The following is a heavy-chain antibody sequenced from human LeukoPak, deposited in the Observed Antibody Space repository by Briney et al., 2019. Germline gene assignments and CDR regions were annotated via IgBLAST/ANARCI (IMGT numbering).Heavy chain of an antibody. D-gene: IGHD4-17*01. CDR2: ISGSGGST. CDR1: GFPLRTYV. Sequence: SGGSLRLSCAASGFPLRTYVMTWVSQAAGKGLEWVSTISGSGGSTYYADSVKGRFTISRDNSKNTLYLEMNSLRVYDAATYFCMRSDYGGLVDPWGQGTLVTVSS. CDR3: MRSDYGGLVDP. J-gene: IGHJ5*02. V-gene: IGHV3-23*01.